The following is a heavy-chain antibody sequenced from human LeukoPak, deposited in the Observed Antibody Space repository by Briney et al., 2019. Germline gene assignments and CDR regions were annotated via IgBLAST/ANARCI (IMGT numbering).Heavy chain of an antibody. Sequence: GGSLRLSCAASGFTFSSYGMRWVRQAPGKGLEWVAVILYDGTNRNYADSVKGRFTISRDNSKNTLYLQMDSLRVEDTAVYFCAKRAHNTGYNDHWGQGTLVTVSS. D-gene: IGHD5-24*01. CDR2: ILYDGTNR. V-gene: IGHV3-30*18. CDR3: AKRAHNTGYNDH. CDR1: GFTFSSYG. J-gene: IGHJ5*02.